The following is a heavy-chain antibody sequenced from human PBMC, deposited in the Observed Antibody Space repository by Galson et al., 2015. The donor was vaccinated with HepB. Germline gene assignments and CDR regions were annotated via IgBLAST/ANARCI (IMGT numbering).Heavy chain of an antibody. CDR2: INAGNGNT. V-gene: IGHV1-3*01. J-gene: IGHJ3*02. CDR1: GYTFTSYA. Sequence: SVKVSCKASGYTFTSYAIHWVRQAPGQRLEWMGRINAGNGNTKYSQNFQGRVTITRDTSASTAYMEVSSLRSEDTALYYCAREGAAAGRTYDAFDIWGQGTMVTVSS. CDR3: AREGAAAGRTYDAFDI. D-gene: IGHD6-13*01.